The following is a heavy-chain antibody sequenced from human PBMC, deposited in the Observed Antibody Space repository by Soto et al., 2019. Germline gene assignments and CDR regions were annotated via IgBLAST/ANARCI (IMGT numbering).Heavy chain of an antibody. Sequence: GGSLRLSCAASGFTFSNAWINWVRQAPGKGLEWVGRIKSKTDGGTTDFAAPVKGRFAISRDDSKNMVYLQMNSLKTEDTGIYYCTSYSYCSIILVRFYFWGHGTLVPVSA. J-gene: IGHJ4*01. D-gene: IGHD6-13*01. CDR3: TSYSYCSIILVRFYF. V-gene: IGHV3-15*07. CDR1: GFTFSNAW. CDR2: IKSKTDGGTT.